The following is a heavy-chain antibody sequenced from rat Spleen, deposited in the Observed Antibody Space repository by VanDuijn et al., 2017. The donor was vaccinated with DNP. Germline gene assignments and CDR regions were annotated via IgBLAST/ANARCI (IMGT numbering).Heavy chain of an antibody. CDR1: VFSFSDYN. D-gene: IGHD1-11*01. J-gene: IGHJ2*01. Sequence: EVQLLESGGTFVQPGRSLKLSCAAAVFSFSDYNMAWFRQAPQRGLECVATILYDGSRTYYRDSVKGRFTISRDDAKSSLHLQMNSLRSEDTATYYCSRSYGYYFDYWGQGVMVTVSS. CDR3: SRSYGYYFDY. CDR2: ILYDGSRT. V-gene: IGHV5S10*01.